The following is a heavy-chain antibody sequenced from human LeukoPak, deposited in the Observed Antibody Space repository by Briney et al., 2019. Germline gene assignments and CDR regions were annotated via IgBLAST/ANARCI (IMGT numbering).Heavy chain of an antibody. Sequence: PGGSLRLSCAASGFTASRNYMSWVRQAPGKGLEWVSVIYSGGSTYYADSVKGRFTISRDNSKNTLYLQMNSLRPEDTAVYYCAGSRDGYNGSWFDPWGQGTLVTVSS. CDR3: AGSRDGYNGSWFDP. D-gene: IGHD5-24*01. J-gene: IGHJ5*02. CDR1: GFTASRNY. V-gene: IGHV3-53*01. CDR2: IYSGGST.